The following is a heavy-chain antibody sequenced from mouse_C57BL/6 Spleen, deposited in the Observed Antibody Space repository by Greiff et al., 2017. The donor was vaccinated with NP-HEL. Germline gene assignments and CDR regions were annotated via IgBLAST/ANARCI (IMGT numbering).Heavy chain of an antibody. J-gene: IGHJ1*03. CDR2: IRNKANGYTT. Sequence: EVQLVESGGGLVQPGGSLSLSCAASGFTFTDYYMSWVRQPPGKALEWLGFIRNKANGYTTEYSASVKGRFTISRDNSQSILYLQMNALRAEDSATYYCARPSREGYFDVWGTGTTVTVSS. CDR3: ARPSREGYFDV. CDR1: GFTFTDYY. V-gene: IGHV7-3*01.